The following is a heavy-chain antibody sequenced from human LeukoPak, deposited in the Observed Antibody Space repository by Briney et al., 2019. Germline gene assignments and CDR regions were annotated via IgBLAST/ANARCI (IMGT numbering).Heavy chain of an antibody. CDR1: GFTFSSYG. J-gene: IGHJ4*02. CDR2: IWYDGSNK. CDR3: ARGDYGSGSYLPD. D-gene: IGHD3-10*01. Sequence: PGGSLRLSCAASGFTFSSYGMHWVRQAPGKGLEWVAVIWYDGSNKYCADSVKGRFTISRDNSKNTLYLQMNSLRAEDTAVYYCARGDYGSGSYLPDWGQGTLVTVSS. V-gene: IGHV3-33*01.